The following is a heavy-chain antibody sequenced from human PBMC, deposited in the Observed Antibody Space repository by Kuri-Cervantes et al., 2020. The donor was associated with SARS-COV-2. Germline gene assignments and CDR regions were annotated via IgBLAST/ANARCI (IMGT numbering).Heavy chain of an antibody. CDR2: IYQAGST. V-gene: IGHV4-59*12. CDR3: VAAILGVDTGYFEH. D-gene: IGHD3-3*01. J-gene: IGHJ1*01. CDR1: GGSMRYFY. Sequence: ESLKISCTVSGGSMRYFYWSWIRQPPGKGLEWIGSIYQAGSTFYNPSLKSRVSISLDRSKNQYSLNLSSVTAADTAVYYCVAAILGVDTGYFEHWGQGTLVTVSS.